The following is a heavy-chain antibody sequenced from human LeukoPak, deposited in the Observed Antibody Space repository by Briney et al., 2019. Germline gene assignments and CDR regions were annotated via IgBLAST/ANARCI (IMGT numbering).Heavy chain of an antibody. V-gene: IGHV4-59*01. D-gene: IGHD2-21*02. CDR2: IYYSGST. J-gene: IGHJ4*02. Sequence: SETLSLTCTVSGASISSYYWSWIQQPPGKGLEWIGNIYYSGSTNYNPSLKSRVTISVDTSKSQFSLRLSSVTAADTAVYYCAREYCGGDCYSYYFDYWGQGTLVTVSS. CDR3: AREYCGGDCYSYYFDY. CDR1: GASISSYY.